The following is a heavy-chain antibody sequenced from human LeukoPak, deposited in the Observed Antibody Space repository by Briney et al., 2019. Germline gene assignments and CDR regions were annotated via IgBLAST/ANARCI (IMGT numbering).Heavy chain of an antibody. D-gene: IGHD3-16*02. V-gene: IGHV4-30-2*03. CDR3: ARDTAVGEVVSLIFDY. J-gene: IGHJ4*02. Sequence: PSQTLSLTCTVSGGSISSGGYYWSWIRQHPGKGLEWIGSIYYSGSTYYNPSLKSRVTISVDTSKNQFSLKLSSVTAADTAVYYCARDTAVGEVVSLIFDYWGQGTLVTVSS. CDR1: GGSISSGGYY. CDR2: IYYSGST.